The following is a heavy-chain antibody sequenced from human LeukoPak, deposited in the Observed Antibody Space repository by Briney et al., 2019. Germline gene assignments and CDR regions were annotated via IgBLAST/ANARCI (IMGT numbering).Heavy chain of an antibody. J-gene: IGHJ6*02. D-gene: IGHD3-22*01. Sequence: QAGGSLRLSCAASGFTVSSNYMSWVRQAPGKGLEWVSVIYSGGSTYYADSVKGRFTISRDNSKNTLYLQMNSLRAEDTAVYYCARTNYDTTRGMDVWGQGTTVTVSS. CDR2: IYSGGST. V-gene: IGHV3-53*01. CDR1: GFTVSSNY. CDR3: ARTNYDTTRGMDV.